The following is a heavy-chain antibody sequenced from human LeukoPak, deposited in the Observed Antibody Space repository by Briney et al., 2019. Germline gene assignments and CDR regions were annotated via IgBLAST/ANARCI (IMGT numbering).Heavy chain of an antibody. J-gene: IGHJ4*02. Sequence: ASVKVSCKASGYTFTNYYMHWVRQAPGQGLEWMGVINSSGGGTTYAQKFQGRVTMTRDTSTSTVYMELSSLRSEDTAVYYCARDVFGLDYWGQGTLVTVSS. CDR2: INSSGGGT. V-gene: IGHV1-46*01. D-gene: IGHD3-10*01. CDR1: GYTFTNYY. CDR3: ARDVFGLDY.